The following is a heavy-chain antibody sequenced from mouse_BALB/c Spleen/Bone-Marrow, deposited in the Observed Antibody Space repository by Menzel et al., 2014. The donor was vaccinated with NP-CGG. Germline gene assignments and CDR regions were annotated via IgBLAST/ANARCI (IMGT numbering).Heavy chain of an antibody. CDR3: ANGNFDY. D-gene: IGHD2-1*01. V-gene: IGHV3-1*02. J-gene: IGHJ2*01. CDR2: IHYSGST. Sequence: EVKLVESGPDLVKPSQSLSLTCTVTGYSITSGYSWHWIGQFPGNKLEWMGYIHYSGSTNYNPSLKSRISITRDTSKNQFFLQLNSVTTEDTATYYCANGNFDYWGQGTTLTVSS. CDR1: GYSITSGYS.